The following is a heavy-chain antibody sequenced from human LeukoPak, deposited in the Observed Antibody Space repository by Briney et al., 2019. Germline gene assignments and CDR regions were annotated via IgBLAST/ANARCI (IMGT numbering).Heavy chain of an antibody. J-gene: IGHJ4*02. Sequence: GASVKVSCKASGYTFTGYYMHWVRQAPGQGLEWMGWINPNSGGTNYAQKFQGRVTMTRDTSISTAYMELSRLRSDDTAVYYCARDPVGVGRILIDYWGQGTLVTVSS. D-gene: IGHD3-9*01. CDR2: INPNSGGT. CDR3: ARDPVGVGRILIDY. CDR1: GYTFTGYY. V-gene: IGHV1-2*02.